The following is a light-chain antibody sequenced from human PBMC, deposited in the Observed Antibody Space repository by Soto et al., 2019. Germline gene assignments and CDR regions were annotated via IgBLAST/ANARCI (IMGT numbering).Light chain of an antibody. J-gene: IGKJ1*01. Sequence: DIQMTQSPSAMSASVGDRVTITCRASQDINNYLAWYQQKPGKVPKHLIYLASNLQSGVPSRFSCSCSGTEFPLTIRNLQPEAVATNSCLQYNRYPWTFGKGAKVDTK. CDR1: QDINNY. CDR3: LQYNRYPWT. CDR2: LAS. V-gene: IGKV1-17*03.